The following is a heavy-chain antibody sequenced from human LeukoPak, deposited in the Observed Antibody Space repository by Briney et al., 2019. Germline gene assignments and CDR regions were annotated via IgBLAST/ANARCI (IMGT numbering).Heavy chain of an antibody. CDR3: ARVAVAGTEVDY. J-gene: IGHJ4*02. CDR2: IYYSGST. D-gene: IGHD6-19*01. CDR1: GGSINTANYY. Sequence: SETLSLTCNVSGGSINTANYYWTWVRQPPGKGLEWIGYIYYSGSTYYNPSLKSRVTISVDTSKNQFSLKLSSVTAADTAVYYCARVAVAGTEVDYWGQGTLVTVSS. V-gene: IGHV4-30-4*08.